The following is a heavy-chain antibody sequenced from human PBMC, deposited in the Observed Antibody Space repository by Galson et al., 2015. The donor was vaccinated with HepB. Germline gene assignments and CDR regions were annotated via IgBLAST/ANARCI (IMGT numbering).Heavy chain of an antibody. CDR3: ARVMVQISVVYAMDV. CDR2: IYSGGST. D-gene: IGHD5/OR15-5a*01. CDR1: GLTVDTNY. Sequence: SLRLSCAASGLTVDTNYMTWVRQAPGKGPEWVSVIYSGGSTYFAESVKGRFNIFRDNSKNTVYLQMDSLRAEDTAVYYCARVMVQISVVYAMDVWGQGTAVTVSS. V-gene: IGHV3-53*01. J-gene: IGHJ6*02.